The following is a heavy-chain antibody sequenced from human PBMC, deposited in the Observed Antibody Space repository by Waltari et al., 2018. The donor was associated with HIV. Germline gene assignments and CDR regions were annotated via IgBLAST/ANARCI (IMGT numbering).Heavy chain of an antibody. CDR3: AGGRDSREQRLVAGFDF. D-gene: IGHD2-8*02. J-gene: IGHJ4*02. Sequence: QVQLQQWGAGLLKPSDTLSLTCAVYNASFSDYYWTWIRQIPGKRLEWIGEINHRGSNDYNPSLKSRVTMSSEMSKRQFSMRLKSVVAADTALYFCAGGRDSREQRLVAGFDFWGRGTLVTVSS. V-gene: IGHV4-34*02. CDR2: INHRGSN. CDR1: NASFSDYY.